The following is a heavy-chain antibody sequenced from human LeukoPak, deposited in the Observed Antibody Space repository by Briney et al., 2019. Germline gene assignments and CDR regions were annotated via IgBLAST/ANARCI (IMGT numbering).Heavy chain of an antibody. D-gene: IGHD7-27*01. J-gene: IGHJ4*02. CDR1: GDFITAYY. Sequence: SETLSLTCTVSGDFITAYYWSWIRQPPGKGLEWIGYIYYTGGTEYNPSLRSRVTISLEMSKHQFSLNLTSVTTADTAVYYCASNTGTVFDYWGQGALVTVSS. CDR3: ASNTGTVFDY. V-gene: IGHV4-59*01. CDR2: IYYTGGT.